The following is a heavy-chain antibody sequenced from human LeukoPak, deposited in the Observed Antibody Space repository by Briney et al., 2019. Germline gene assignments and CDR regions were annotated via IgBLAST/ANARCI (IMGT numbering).Heavy chain of an antibody. CDR2: IYSGGST. V-gene: IGHV3-53*01. CDR3: ATQTSNADRYFDY. J-gene: IGHJ4*02. Sequence: GGSLRLSCAASGFTVSSNYMSWVRQAPGKGLEWVSVIYSGGSTYYADSVKGRFTISRDNSKNTLYLQMNILRAEDMAVYYCATQTSNADRYFDYWGQGSLVTVSS. D-gene: IGHD4/OR15-4a*01. CDR1: GFTVSSNY.